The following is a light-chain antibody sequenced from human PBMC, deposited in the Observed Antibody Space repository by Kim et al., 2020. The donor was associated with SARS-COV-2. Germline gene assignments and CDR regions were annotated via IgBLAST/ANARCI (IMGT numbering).Light chain of an antibody. J-gene: IGLJ1*01. CDR1: RSDVGGYNY. CDR3: SSYAGSNTIYV. V-gene: IGLV2-8*01. Sequence: SVTISCTGTRSDVGGYNYVSWYQQHPGKAPKLMIYEVSKRPSGVPDRFSGSKSGNTASLTVSGLQAEDEADYYCSSYAGSNTIYVFGTGTKVTVL. CDR2: EVS.